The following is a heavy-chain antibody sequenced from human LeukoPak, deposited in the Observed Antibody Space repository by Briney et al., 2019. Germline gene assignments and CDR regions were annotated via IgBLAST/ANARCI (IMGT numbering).Heavy chain of an antibody. J-gene: IGHJ4*02. D-gene: IGHD3-10*01. V-gene: IGHV1-2*02. CDR2: INPNSGGT. CDR1: GYTFTDYY. Sequence: EASMKVSCKASGYTFTDYYMHWVRQAPGQGLECMGWINPNSGGTNYAQKFQGRVTMTRDTSISTAYMEASSLRSDDTAVYYCATIPYGSGIIDYWGQGTLVTVSS. CDR3: ATIPYGSGIIDY.